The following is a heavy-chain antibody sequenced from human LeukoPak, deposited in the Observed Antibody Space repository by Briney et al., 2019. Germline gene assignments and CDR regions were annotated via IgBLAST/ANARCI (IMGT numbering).Heavy chain of an antibody. D-gene: IGHD3-9*01. J-gene: IGHJ3*01. CDR3: TRDIDDVLTGDDAFDV. Sequence: GSLRLSCAASGFTVSSNYMSWVRQTPGRGLEWVSVIYSGGSIYCADFAKGRFTISRDNAESSVYLQMNSLRVDDTGLYYCTRDIDDVLTGDDAFDVWGQGTVVTVSS. V-gene: IGHV3-53*01. CDR2: IYSGGSI. CDR1: GFTVSSNY.